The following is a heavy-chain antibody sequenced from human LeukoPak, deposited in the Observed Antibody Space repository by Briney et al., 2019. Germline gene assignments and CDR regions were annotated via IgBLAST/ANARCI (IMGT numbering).Heavy chain of an antibody. J-gene: IGHJ6*03. V-gene: IGHV1-24*01. Sequence: ASVKVSCKVSGYTLTELSMHWVRQAPGKGLEWMGGFDPEDGETIYAQKFQGRVTMTEDTSTDTAHMELSSLRSEGTAVYYCATGRRYYDSSGYYYYYYYYMDVWGKGTTVTVSS. CDR3: ATGRRYYDSSGYYYYYYYYMDV. CDR2: FDPEDGET. D-gene: IGHD3-22*01. CDR1: GYTLTELS.